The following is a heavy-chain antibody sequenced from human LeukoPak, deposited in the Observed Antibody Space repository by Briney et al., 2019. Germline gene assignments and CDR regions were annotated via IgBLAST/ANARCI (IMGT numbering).Heavy chain of an antibody. Sequence: PSETLSLTCTVSGGSISSYYWGWIRQPPGKGLEWIGSIYYSGSTYYNPSLKSRVTISVDTSKNQFSLKLSSVTAADTAVYYCARQYSSSWNYWGQGTLVTVSS. CDR1: GGSISSYY. CDR3: ARQYSSSWNY. J-gene: IGHJ4*02. CDR2: IYYSGST. D-gene: IGHD6-13*01. V-gene: IGHV4-39*01.